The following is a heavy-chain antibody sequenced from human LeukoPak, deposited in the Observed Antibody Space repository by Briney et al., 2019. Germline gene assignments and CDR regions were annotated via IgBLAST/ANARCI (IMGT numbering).Heavy chain of an antibody. V-gene: IGHV1-18*01. Sequence: GASVKVSCKASGYTYTSYGISWVRQAPGQGLEWMGWISAYNGNTNYAQKLQGRVTMTTDTSTSTAYMELRSLRSDGTAVYYCARGRESIVVVPAAVDYWGQGTLVTVSS. J-gene: IGHJ4*02. D-gene: IGHD2-2*01. CDR2: ISAYNGNT. CDR3: ARGRESIVVVPAAVDY. CDR1: GYTYTSYG.